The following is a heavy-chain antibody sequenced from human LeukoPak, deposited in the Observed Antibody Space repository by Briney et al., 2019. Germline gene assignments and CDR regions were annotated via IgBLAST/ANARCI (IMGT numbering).Heavy chain of an antibody. CDR1: GGTFSSYA. J-gene: IGHJ4*02. Sequence: SVKVSCKASGGTFSSYAISWVRQAPGQRLEWMGGIIPIFGTANYAQKFQGRVTITADESTCTAYMELSSLRSEDTAVYYCARVNQDYGGNPKLDYWGQGTLVTVSS. V-gene: IGHV1-69*01. CDR2: IIPIFGTA. CDR3: ARVNQDYGGNPKLDY. D-gene: IGHD4-23*01.